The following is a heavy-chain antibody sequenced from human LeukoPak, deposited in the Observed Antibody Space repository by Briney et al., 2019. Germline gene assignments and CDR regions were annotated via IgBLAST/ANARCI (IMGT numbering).Heavy chain of an antibody. CDR2: FDPEDGET. Sequence: GASVKVSCKVSGYTLTELSMHWVRQAPGKGLEWMGGFDPEDGETIYAQKFLGRVTMTEDTSTDTAYMELSSLRSEDTAVYYCATSEPLYSGSYYSWFDPWGQGTLVTVSS. D-gene: IGHD1-26*01. CDR1: GYTLTELS. CDR3: ATSEPLYSGSYYSWFDP. V-gene: IGHV1-24*01. J-gene: IGHJ5*02.